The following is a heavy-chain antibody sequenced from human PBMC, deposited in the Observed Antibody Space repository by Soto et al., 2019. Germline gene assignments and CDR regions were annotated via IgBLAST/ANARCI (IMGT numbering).Heavy chain of an antibody. J-gene: IGHJ4*02. CDR1: GYTFTGYY. Sequence: ASVKVSCKASGYTFTGYYMHWVRQAPGQGLEWTGWINPNSGGTNYAQKFQGWVTMTRDTSISTAYMELSRLRSDDTAVYYCATLGYCSCGSFYGYYYWGQGTLVTVSS. D-gene: IGHD2-15*01. CDR2: INPNSGGT. CDR3: ATLGYCSCGSFYGYYY. V-gene: IGHV1-2*04.